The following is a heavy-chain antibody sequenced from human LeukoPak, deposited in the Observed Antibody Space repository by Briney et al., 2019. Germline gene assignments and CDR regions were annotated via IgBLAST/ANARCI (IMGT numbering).Heavy chain of an antibody. V-gene: IGHV3-23*01. Sequence: PGGSLRLSCTASGFTLSSYAMAWVRQAPGKGLDWVSTISDSGGSTFYADSVKGWFTISRDNSRNIVFLQINSLRAEDTAMYYCTGLYGGSYAYWGQGTLVTVSS. CDR3: TGLYGGSYAY. D-gene: IGHD1-26*01. J-gene: IGHJ4*02. CDR1: GFTLSSYA. CDR2: ISDSGGST.